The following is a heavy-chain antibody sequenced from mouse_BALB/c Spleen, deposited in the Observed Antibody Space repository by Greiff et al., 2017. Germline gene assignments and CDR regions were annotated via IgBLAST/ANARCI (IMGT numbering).Heavy chain of an antibody. V-gene: IGHV3-2*02. CDR2: ISYSGST. J-gene: IGHJ2*01. Sequence: EVQLQQSGPGLVKPSQSLSLTCTVTGYSITSDYAWNWIRQFPGNKLEWMGYISYSGSTSYNPSLKSRISITRDTSKNQFFLQLNSVTTEDTATYYCARSSSLLDYWGQGTTLTVSS. CDR3: ARSSSLLDY. D-gene: IGHD1-1*01. CDR1: GYSITSDYA.